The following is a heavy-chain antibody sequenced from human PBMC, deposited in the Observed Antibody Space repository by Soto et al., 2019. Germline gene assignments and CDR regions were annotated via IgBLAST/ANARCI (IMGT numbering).Heavy chain of an antibody. J-gene: IGHJ4*02. CDR2: INPGGGST. CDR1: GYTFTRYY. Sequence: ASVKVSCKASGYTFTRYYIHWVRQAPGQGLEWLGKINPGGGSTSYAQNFQDRVTMTRDTSTTTVYMELSSLKSEDTAVYYCARAYTRQDIVPDYWGQGTLLTVS. V-gene: IGHV1-46*01. CDR3: ARAYTRQDIVPDY. D-gene: IGHD3-16*01.